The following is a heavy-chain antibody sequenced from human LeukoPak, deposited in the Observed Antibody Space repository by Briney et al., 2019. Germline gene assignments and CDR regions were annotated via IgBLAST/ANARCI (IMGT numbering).Heavy chain of an antibody. D-gene: IGHD3-10*01. V-gene: IGHV4-39*01. CDR2: IYYSGRT. CDR3: ARRTPPDYYGSGSYYFDY. CDR1: VGSISGSSYC. J-gene: IGHJ4*02. Sequence: SETLSLTCTVSVGSISGSSYCSGSIRQPPGGGLEWVGCIYYSGRTYYHPSRKRRATISVDTSKNQYSLKRTSVTAADTAVYYCARRTPPDYYGSGSYYFDYWGQGTLVTVSS.